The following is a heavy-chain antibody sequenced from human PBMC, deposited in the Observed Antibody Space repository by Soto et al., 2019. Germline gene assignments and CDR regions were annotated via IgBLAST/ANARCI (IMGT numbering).Heavy chain of an antibody. Sequence: PGGSLRLSCAASGFTFSSYGMHWVRQAPGKGLEWVAVISYDGSNKYYADSVKGRFTISRDNSKNTLYLQMNSLRAEDTAVYYCAKDQASLQIQLWKLIDYWGQGTLVTVSS. CDR3: AKDQASLQIQLWKLIDY. CDR1: GFTFSSYG. CDR2: ISYDGSNK. D-gene: IGHD5-18*01. V-gene: IGHV3-30*18. J-gene: IGHJ4*02.